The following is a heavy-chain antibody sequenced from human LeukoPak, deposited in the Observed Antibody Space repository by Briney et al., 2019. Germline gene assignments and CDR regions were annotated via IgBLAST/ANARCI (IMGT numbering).Heavy chain of an antibody. Sequence: GGSLRLSCAASGFTFSSYSMNWVRQAPGKGLEWVSSISSSSSYIYYADSVKGRFTISRDNAKNSLYLQMNSLRAEDTAVYYCAGGFLGYCSGGSCYHDYWGQGTLVTVSS. V-gene: IGHV3-21*01. J-gene: IGHJ4*02. D-gene: IGHD2-15*01. CDR2: ISSSSSYI. CDR1: GFTFSSYS. CDR3: AGGFLGYCSGGSCYHDY.